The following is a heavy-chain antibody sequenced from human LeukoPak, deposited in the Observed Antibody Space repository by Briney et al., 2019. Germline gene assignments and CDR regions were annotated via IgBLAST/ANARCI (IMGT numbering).Heavy chain of an antibody. Sequence: PSETLSLTCTVSGGSISSRSYYWGWIRQPPGKGLEWIGYIYYSGSTNYNPSLKSRGTIVLDTSRNQFSLRLSSVTAADTAVYYCARVAAMVTGVDYWGQGTLVTVSS. V-gene: IGHV4-61*05. CDR2: IYYSGST. CDR3: ARVAAMVTGVDY. J-gene: IGHJ4*02. CDR1: GGSISSRSYY. D-gene: IGHD5-18*01.